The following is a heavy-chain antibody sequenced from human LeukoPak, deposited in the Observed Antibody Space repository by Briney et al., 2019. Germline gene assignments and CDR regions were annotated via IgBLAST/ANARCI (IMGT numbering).Heavy chain of an antibody. CDR2: TRNKANSYTT. V-gene: IGHV3-72*01. CDR3: ARNGDGSGSYYN. D-gene: IGHD3-10*01. Sequence: PGGSLRLSCAASGFTFSDHYMDWVRQAPGKGLEWVGRTRNKANSYTTEYAASVKGRFTISRDDSKNSLYLRMNSLKTEDTAVYYCARNGDGSGSYYNWGQGTLVTVSS. CDR1: GFTFSDHY. J-gene: IGHJ4*02.